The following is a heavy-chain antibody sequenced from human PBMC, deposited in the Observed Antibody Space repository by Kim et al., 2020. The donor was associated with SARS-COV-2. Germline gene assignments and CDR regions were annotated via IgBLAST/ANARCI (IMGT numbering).Heavy chain of an antibody. CDR1: GGSFSGYY. V-gene: IGHV4-34*01. CDR2: INHSGST. J-gene: IGHJ5*02. CDR3: ARGRGVRRNWFDP. Sequence: SETLSLTCAVYGGSFSGYYWSWIRQPPRKGLEWIGEINHSGSTNYNPSLKSRVTISVDTSKNQFSLKLSSVTAADTAVYYCARGRGVRRNWFDPWGQGTLVTVSS. D-gene: IGHD3-10*01.